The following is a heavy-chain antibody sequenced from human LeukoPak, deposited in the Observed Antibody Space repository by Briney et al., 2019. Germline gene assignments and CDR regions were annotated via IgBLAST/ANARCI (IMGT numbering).Heavy chain of an antibody. CDR2: FDPEDGET. D-gene: IGHD1-26*01. CDR1: GYTLTELS. J-gene: IGHJ4*02. V-gene: IGHV1-24*01. Sequence: ASVKVSCKVSGYTLTELSIHWVRRAPGKGLEWMGGFDPEDGETIYAQRFQGRVTMTEVTSTDTTYMELSSLRSEDTAVYYCATGYSGTYYPYYWGQGTLVTVSS. CDR3: ATGYSGTYYPYY.